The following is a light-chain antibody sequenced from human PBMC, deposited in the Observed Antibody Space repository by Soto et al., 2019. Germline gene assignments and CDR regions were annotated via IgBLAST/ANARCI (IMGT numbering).Light chain of an antibody. CDR3: SSYTSSSTV. Sequence: QSALTLPASVSGSPGQSITISCTGTSSDVGGYNYVSWYQQHPGKAPKLMIYDVSNRPSGVSNRFSGSKSGNTASLTISGLQAEDEADYYCSSYTSSSTVFGGGTKLTVL. CDR2: DVS. J-gene: IGLJ2*01. V-gene: IGLV2-14*01. CDR1: SSDVGGYNY.